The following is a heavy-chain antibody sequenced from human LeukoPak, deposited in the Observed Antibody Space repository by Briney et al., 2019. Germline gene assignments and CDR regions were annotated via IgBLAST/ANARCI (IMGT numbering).Heavy chain of an antibody. Sequence: GGSLRLSCAASGFTVSSNYMSWDRQAPGKGLEWVSVIYSGGSTYYADSVKGRFTISRDNSKNTLYLQMNSLRAEDTAVYYCAREFRLKWLSGSYYNWFDPWGQGTLVTVSS. V-gene: IGHV3-53*01. CDR2: IYSGGST. CDR1: GFTVSSNY. D-gene: IGHD1-26*01. CDR3: AREFRLKWLSGSYYNWFDP. J-gene: IGHJ5*02.